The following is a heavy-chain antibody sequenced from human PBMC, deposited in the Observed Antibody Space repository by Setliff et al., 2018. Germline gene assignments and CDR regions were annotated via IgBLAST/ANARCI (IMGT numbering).Heavy chain of an antibody. D-gene: IGHD3-3*01. Sequence: ASVKVSCKASGYTFSSYAMNWVRQAPGQGLEWMGWINTNTGNPTYAQDFTGRFVFSLDTSASTAYLQISSLKAEDTAVYCCARGGDIITIFGVVTPDFYYYMDVWGTGTTVTV. V-gene: IGHV7-4-1*02. CDR3: ARGGDIITIFGVVTPDFYYYMDV. CDR2: INTNTGNP. J-gene: IGHJ6*03. CDR1: GYTFSSYA.